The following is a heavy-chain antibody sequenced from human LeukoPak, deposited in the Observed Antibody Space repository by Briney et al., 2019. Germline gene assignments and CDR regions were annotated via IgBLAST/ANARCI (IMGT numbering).Heavy chain of an antibody. Sequence: ASVKVSCKASGYTFTSYGISWVRQAPGQGLEWMGWISAYNGNTNYAQKLQGRVTITADESTSTAYMELSSLRSEDTAVYYCARGYYYYGMDVWGQGTTVTVSS. CDR3: ARGYYYYGMDV. CDR2: ISAYNGNT. V-gene: IGHV1-18*01. J-gene: IGHJ6*02. CDR1: GYTFTSYG.